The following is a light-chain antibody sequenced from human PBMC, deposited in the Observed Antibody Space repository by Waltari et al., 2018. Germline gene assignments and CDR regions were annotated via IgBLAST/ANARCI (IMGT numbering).Light chain of an antibody. Sequence: DIQMTQSPSTLSASVGDRVTITCRASQSTSTWLAWYQQKPGKAPKPLISDASTLERGVPSKFSGSGSGTEFTLTISSLQPEDSAVYYCQERSDWRGLTFGPGTKVDIK. CDR2: DAS. CDR3: QERSDWRGLT. J-gene: IGKJ3*01. CDR1: QSTSTW. V-gene: IGKV1-5*01.